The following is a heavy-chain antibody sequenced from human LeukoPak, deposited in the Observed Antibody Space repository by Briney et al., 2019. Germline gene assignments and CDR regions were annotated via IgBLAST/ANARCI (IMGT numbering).Heavy chain of an antibody. CDR2: IYYSRST. CDR3: ARDGRGIAAAGFDY. CDR1: GGSISSVGYY. Sequence: SQTLSLTCTVSGGSISSVGYYWSWIRQHPGKGLEWIGYIYYSRSTYYNPSLKSRVTISVDTSKNQFSLKLSSVTAADTAVYYCARDGRGIAAAGFDYWGQGTLVTVSS. V-gene: IGHV4-31*03. J-gene: IGHJ4*02. D-gene: IGHD6-13*01.